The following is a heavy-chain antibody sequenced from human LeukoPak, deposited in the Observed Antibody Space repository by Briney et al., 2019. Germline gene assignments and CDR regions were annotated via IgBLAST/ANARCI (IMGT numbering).Heavy chain of an antibody. V-gene: IGHV4-34*01. J-gene: IGHJ5*02. CDR3: ARAHAKYYGSGSPINWFDP. D-gene: IGHD3-10*01. CDR1: GGSFSGYY. CDR2: INHSGST. Sequence: SETLSLTCAVYGGSFSGYYWSWIRQPPGKGLEWIGEINHSGSTNYNPSLKSRVTISVDTSKNQFSLKLCSVTAADTAVYYCARAHAKYYGSGSPINWFDPWGQGTLVTVSS.